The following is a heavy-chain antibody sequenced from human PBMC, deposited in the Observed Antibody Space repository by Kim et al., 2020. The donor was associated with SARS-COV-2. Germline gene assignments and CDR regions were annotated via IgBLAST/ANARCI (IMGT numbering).Heavy chain of an antibody. CDR3: AKLGSASVLMAEGSY. V-gene: IGHV3-30*18. CDR2: ISYDGSNK. D-gene: IGHD2-8*01. Sequence: VGSLRLSCAASGFTFSSYGMHWVRQAPGKGLEWVAVISYDGSNKYYADSVKGRFTISRDNSKNTLYLQMNSLRAEDTAVYYCAKLGSASVLMAEGSYWGQGTLVTVSS. J-gene: IGHJ4*02. CDR1: GFTFSSYG.